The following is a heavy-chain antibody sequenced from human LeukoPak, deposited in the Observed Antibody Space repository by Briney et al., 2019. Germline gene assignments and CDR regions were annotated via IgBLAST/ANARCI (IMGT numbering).Heavy chain of an antibody. D-gene: IGHD2-15*01. Sequence: SETLSLTCTVSGGSISSDSYYWSWIRQPAGKGLEWIGRIYTSGSTDYNPSLKSRITISVDTSKNQFSLKLSSVTAADTAVYYCARDRSGPWYCSGGSCYIDYWGQGTLVTVSS. CDR3: ARDRSGPWYCSGGSCYIDY. CDR1: GGSISSDSYY. V-gene: IGHV4-61*02. CDR2: IYTSGST. J-gene: IGHJ4*02.